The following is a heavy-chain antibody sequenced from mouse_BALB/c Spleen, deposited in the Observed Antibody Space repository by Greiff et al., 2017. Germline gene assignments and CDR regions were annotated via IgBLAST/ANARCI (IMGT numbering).Heavy chain of an antibody. CDR3: ARHDSSGGD. Sequence: EVKLVESGGDLVKPGGSLKLSCAASGFTFSSYGMSWVRQTPDKRLEWVATISSGGSYTYYPDSVKGRFTISRDNAKNTLYLQMSSLKSEDTAMYYCARHDSSGGDWGQGTSVTVSS. CDR2: ISSGGSYT. D-gene: IGHD3-2*01. CDR1: GFTFSSYG. J-gene: IGHJ4*01. V-gene: IGHV5-6*01.